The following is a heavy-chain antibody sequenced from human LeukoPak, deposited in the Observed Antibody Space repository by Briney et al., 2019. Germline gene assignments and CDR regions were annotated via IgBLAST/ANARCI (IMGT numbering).Heavy chain of an antibody. Sequence: GASVKVSCKASGYTFTGYYMHWVRQAPGQGLEWMGWINPNSGGTNYAQKFQGRVTMTRDTSISTAYMELSRLRSDDTAVYYCARAAGYYDSSGYYLYFDYWGQGTLVTVSS. J-gene: IGHJ4*02. CDR2: INPNSGGT. CDR1: GYTFTGYY. D-gene: IGHD3-22*01. CDR3: ARAAGYYDSSGYYLYFDY. V-gene: IGHV1-2*02.